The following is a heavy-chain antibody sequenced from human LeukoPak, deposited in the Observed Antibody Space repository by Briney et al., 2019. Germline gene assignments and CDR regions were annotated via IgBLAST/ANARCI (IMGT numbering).Heavy chain of an antibody. D-gene: IGHD3-3*01. J-gene: IGHJ4*02. V-gene: IGHV3-23*01. CDR2: ISGSGVST. CDR1: GFTFSSYA. Sequence: EVQLLESGGGLVQPGGSLRLSCAASGFTFSSYAMSWVRQAPGKGLEWVSAISGSGVSTYYADSVKGRFTVSRDNSKNTLYLQMNSLRAEDTAVYYCARDRTEYDFWSGYYNGPFDYWGQGTLVTVSS. CDR3: ARDRTEYDFWSGYYNGPFDY.